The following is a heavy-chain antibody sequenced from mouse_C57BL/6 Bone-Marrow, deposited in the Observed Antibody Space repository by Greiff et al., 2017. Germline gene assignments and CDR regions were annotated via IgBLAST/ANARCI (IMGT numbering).Heavy chain of an antibody. Sequence: VQLQQPGAELVKPGASVKMSCKASGYTFTSYWITWVKQRPGQGLEWIGDIYPGSGSTNYNEKFKSKATLTVDTSSSTAYMQLSSLTSEDSAVYYCARPYYSNYWYFDVWGTGTAVTVAS. CDR2: IYPGSGST. CDR3: ARPYYSNYWYFDV. CDR1: GYTFTSYW. D-gene: IGHD2-5*01. J-gene: IGHJ1*03. V-gene: IGHV1-55*01.